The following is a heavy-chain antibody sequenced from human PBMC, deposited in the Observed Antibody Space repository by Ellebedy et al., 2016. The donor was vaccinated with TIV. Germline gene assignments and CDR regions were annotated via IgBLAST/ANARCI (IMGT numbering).Heavy chain of an antibody. Sequence: SLKISXAASGFTFEAYAMHWVPQAPGKGLEWVSGISWSGGREGYADSVKGRFTVSRDNAKNSLYLQMNSLRPDDTALYNCAHDIGPYYYGSGSDYGMDVWGQGTTVSVSS. CDR1: GFTFEAYA. V-gene: IGHV3-9*01. J-gene: IGHJ6*02. D-gene: IGHD3-10*01. CDR2: ISWSGGRE. CDR3: AHDIGPYYYGSGSDYGMDV.